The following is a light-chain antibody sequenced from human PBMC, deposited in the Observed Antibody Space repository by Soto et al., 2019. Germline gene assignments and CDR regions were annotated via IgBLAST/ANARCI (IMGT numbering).Light chain of an antibody. CDR3: GLYTSSSTFV. J-gene: IGLJ3*02. V-gene: IGLV2-18*01. Sequence: QSALTQPPSVSGSPGQSVTISCTGTSSDVGSYNRVSWYQQPPGTAPKLMIYEVSNRPSGVPDRFSGSKSGNTASLTISGLQAEDEADYYCGLYTSSSTFVFGGGTKLTVL. CDR1: SSDVGSYNR. CDR2: EVS.